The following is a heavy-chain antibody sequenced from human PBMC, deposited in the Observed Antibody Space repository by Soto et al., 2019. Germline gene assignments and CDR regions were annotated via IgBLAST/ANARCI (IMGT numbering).Heavy chain of an antibody. Sequence: PSETLALPCAMYAVAFTDYYWTWIRQPPGAGLEWIGEINHSGSTNYNPSLKSRVTISVDTSKNQFSLKLTSVTAADTAVDYCARDKITGLVDYWGQGTLVTVS. V-gene: IGHV4-34*01. CDR1: AVAFTDYY. D-gene: IGHD2-8*02. CDR3: ARDKITGLVDY. J-gene: IGHJ4*02. CDR2: INHSGST.